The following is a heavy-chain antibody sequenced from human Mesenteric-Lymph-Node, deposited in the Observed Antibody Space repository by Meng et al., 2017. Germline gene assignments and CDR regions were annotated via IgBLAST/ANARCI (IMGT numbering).Heavy chain of an antibody. Sequence: SETLSLTCTVSGGSISSYYWSWIRQPPGKGLEWIGYIYYIGSTNYTPSLKSRVTISVDTSKNQFSLKPDSVTAADTAVYYCARGIAVAADYWGQGTLVTVSS. V-gene: IGHV4-59*01. J-gene: IGHJ4*02. CDR3: ARGIAVAADY. CDR2: IYYIGST. CDR1: GGSISSYY. D-gene: IGHD6-19*01.